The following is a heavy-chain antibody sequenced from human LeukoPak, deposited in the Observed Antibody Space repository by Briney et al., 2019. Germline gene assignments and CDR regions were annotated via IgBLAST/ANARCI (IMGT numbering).Heavy chain of an antibody. Sequence: GGSLRLSCAASGFTFSSYAMSWVRQAPGKGLEWVSAISGSGVGTYYADSVKGWFTISRDNSWNTLYLQMSSLRAEDTAVYYCAKDQVISGSEASDIWGQGTMVTVSS. CDR1: GFTFSSYA. CDR2: ISGSGVGT. J-gene: IGHJ3*02. CDR3: AKDQVISGSEASDI. D-gene: IGHD2-21*01. V-gene: IGHV3-23*01.